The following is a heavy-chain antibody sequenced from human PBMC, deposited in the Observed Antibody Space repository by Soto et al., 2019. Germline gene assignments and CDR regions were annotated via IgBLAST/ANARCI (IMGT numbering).Heavy chain of an antibody. D-gene: IGHD7-27*01. Sequence: SETVSLTCAVSGGSISSGGYSWSWTRQPPGKGLEWIGYIYHSGSTYYNPSLKSRVTISVDRSKNQFSLKLSSVTAADTAGYYCARRWGRTFDYWGQGTLVTVSS. V-gene: IGHV4-30-2*01. J-gene: IGHJ4*02. CDR2: IYHSGST. CDR1: GGSISSGGYS. CDR3: ARRWGRTFDY.